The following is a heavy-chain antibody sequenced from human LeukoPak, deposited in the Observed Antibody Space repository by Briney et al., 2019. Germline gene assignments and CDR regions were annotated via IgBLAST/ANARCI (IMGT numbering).Heavy chain of an antibody. J-gene: IGHJ4*02. CDR2: INHSGST. V-gene: IGHV4-34*01. Sequence: PSETLSLTCAVYGGSFSGYYWSWIRQPPGKGLEWIGEINHSGSTNYNPSLKSRVTISVDTSKNQFSLKLSSVTAADTAVYYCARGHGSYFYWGQGTLVTVSS. D-gene: IGHD1-26*01. CDR1: GGSFSGYY. CDR3: ARGHGSYFY.